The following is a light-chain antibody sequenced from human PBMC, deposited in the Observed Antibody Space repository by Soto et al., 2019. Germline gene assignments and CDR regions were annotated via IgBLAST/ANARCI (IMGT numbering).Light chain of an antibody. CDR3: QQYYAKPVT. Sequence: DIVMTQSPDSLAVSLGERATINCKSSQNLLYSSNNRHYFAWYQQKPGHPPKLLIHWASTRASGVPDRFRGSGSGTDFTLTSSSLQAGDVSIYYCQQYYAKPVTFGGGTKLEIK. J-gene: IGKJ4*01. CDR2: WAS. CDR1: QNLLYSSNNRHY. V-gene: IGKV4-1*01.